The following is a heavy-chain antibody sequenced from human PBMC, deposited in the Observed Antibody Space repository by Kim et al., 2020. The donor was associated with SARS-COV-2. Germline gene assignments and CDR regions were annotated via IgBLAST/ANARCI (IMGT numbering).Heavy chain of an antibody. J-gene: IGHJ4*02. CDR3: AKGVTGSYYFDY. Sequence: GGSLRLSCAVSGFTFSSQAMSWVRQAPGKGLECVSSISGSGYSTYYADSVKGRFTISRDNSKNTLYLQMNGLRAEDTAVYYCAKGVTGSYYFDYWGQGTLVTVSS. V-gene: IGHV3-23*01. CDR2: ISGSGYST. CDR1: GFTFSSQA. D-gene: IGHD1-26*01.